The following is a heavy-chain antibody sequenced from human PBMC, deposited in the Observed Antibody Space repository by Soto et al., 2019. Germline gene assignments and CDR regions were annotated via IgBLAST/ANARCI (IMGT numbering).Heavy chain of an antibody. V-gene: IGHV4-34*01. CDR1: VGPLSEYS. CDR2: LENSGSA. J-gene: IGHJ4*02. D-gene: IGHD1-26*01. CDR3: TRGLFSGSSYSGRWYYFDS. Sequence: PSETLSLTCGVYVGPLSEYSWNWIRQSPGKGLEWIGQLENSGSAYYNPSLRSRVTISADTSKNQFSLKLTSVTTADTAVYYCTRGLFSGSSYSGRWYYFDSWGQGTMVTVSS.